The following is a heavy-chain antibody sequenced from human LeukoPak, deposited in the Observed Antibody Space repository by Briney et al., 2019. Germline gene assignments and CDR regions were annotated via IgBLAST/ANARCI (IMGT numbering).Heavy chain of an antibody. J-gene: IGHJ4*02. D-gene: IGHD3-3*01. CDR3: ASCLLGVSP. CDR1: LFTSRKYW. Sequence: GGSLRLSCALSLFTSRKYWLYWVPAAPREAGVWVARISGDGSTTTYADTVKGRFTISRDNAKNTLYLQMNSLRADDTAVYYCASCLLGVSPWGQGTLGTVSS. CDR2: ISGDGSTT. V-gene: IGHV3-74*01.